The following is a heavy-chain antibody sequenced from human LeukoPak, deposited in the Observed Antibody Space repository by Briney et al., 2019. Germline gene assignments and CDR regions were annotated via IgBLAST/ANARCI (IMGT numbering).Heavy chain of an antibody. D-gene: IGHD3-22*01. CDR3: ATGNYYDSSGYPFGFDY. V-gene: IGHV3-53*01. Sequence: PGGSLRLSCAASGFTVSSNYMSWVRQAPGKGLEWVSVIYSGGSTHYADSVKGRFTISRDNSKNTLYLQMNSLRAEDTAVYYCATGNYYDSSGYPFGFDYWGQGTLVTVSS. CDR1: GFTVSSNY. J-gene: IGHJ4*02. CDR2: IYSGGST.